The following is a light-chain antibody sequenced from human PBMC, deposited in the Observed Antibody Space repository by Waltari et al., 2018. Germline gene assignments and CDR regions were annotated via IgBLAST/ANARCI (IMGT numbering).Light chain of an antibody. CDR3: QSYDTSLSVV. CDR1: GPTIAAGYE. J-gene: IGLJ3*02. CDR2: GSS. Sequence: QSVLTQPPSVSGAPGQRVTISCPGSGPTIAAGYEVHWYQQLPRAAPKLLIYGSSTRPLGVPDRFFGSTSGTSASLAITGLQAEDEADYYCQSYDTSLSVVFGGGTKLTVL. V-gene: IGLV1-40*01.